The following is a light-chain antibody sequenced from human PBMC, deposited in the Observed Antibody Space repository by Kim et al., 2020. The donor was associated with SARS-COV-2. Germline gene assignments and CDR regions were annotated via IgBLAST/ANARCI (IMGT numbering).Light chain of an antibody. J-gene: IGKJ1*01. CDR3: QQYNNYPWT. CDR2: RAS. CDR1: QSISNC. V-gene: IGKV1-5*03. Sequence: DIQMTQSPSTLSTSVGDKVTITCRASQSISNCLAWYQQKPGKAPKLLIYRASSLESGVPSRFSGSGSGREFTLTISSLQPDDFATYFCQQYNNYPWTFGQGTKVDIK.